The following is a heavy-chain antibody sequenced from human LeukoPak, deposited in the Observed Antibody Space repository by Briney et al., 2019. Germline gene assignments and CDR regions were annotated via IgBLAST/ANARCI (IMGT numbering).Heavy chain of an antibody. Sequence: GGSLRLSCAASGFTFSSYAMGWVRQAPGKGLEWVSAISGSGGSTYYADSVKGRFTISRDNSKNTLYLQMNSLRAEDTAVYYCAKPAGIAVAGKMGAFDYWGQGALVTVSS. CDR3: AKPAGIAVAGKMGAFDY. V-gene: IGHV3-23*01. CDR2: ISGSGGST. J-gene: IGHJ4*02. CDR1: GFTFSSYA. D-gene: IGHD6-19*01.